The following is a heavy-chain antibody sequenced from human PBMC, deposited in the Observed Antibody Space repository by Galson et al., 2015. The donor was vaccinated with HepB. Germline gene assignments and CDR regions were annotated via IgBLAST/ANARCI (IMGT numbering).Heavy chain of an antibody. CDR1: GFSLRTSGVG. D-gene: IGHD3-16*01. CDR3: GHRPLGGGFLSL. J-gene: IGHJ4*02. V-gene: IGHV2-5*01. Sequence: PALVKPTHTLTLTCTFSGFSLRTSGVGVGWIRQPPGKALEWLALIYWNDDKRYSLSLRSRLTITKDTSKNQVVLTMTNMDPVDTATYYCGHRPLGGGFLSLWGQGTLVTVSS. CDR2: IYWNDDK.